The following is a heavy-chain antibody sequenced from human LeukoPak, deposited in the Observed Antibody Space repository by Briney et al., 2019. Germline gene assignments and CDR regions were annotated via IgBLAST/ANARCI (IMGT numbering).Heavy chain of an antibody. CDR1: GGTFSSYA. D-gene: IGHD2-15*01. CDR3: ARDCSGGSCYAALDY. J-gene: IGHJ4*02. Sequence: SVKVSCKASGGTFSSYAISWVRQAPGQGLEWMGGIIPIFGTANYAQKFQGRVTITADESTSTAYMELSSLRSEDTAVYYCARDCSGGSCYAALDYWGQGTLVTVSS. CDR2: IIPIFGTA. V-gene: IGHV1-69*13.